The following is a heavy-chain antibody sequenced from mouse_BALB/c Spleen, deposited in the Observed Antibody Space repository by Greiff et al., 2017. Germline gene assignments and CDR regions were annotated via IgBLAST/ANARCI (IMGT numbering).Heavy chain of an antibody. D-gene: IGHD2-12*01. CDR2: ISNGGGST. V-gene: IGHV5-12-2*01. CDR1: GFTFSSYT. Sequence: EVQGVESGGGLVQPGGSLKLSCAASGFTFSSYTMSWVRQTPEKRLEWVAYISNGGGSTYYPDTVKGRFTISRDNAKNTLYLQMSSLKSEDTAMYYCARHGRYPWFAYWGQGTLVTVSA. CDR3: ARHGRYPWFAY. J-gene: IGHJ3*01.